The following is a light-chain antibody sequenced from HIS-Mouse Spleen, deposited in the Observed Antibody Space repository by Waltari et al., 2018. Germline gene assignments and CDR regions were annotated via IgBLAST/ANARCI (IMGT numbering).Light chain of an antibody. CDR3: YSTDSSGNHRV. CDR2: EDS. J-gene: IGLJ2*01. CDR1: ALPKKH. V-gene: IGLV3-10*01. Sequence: SYELTQPPSVSVSPGQTARITCSGDALPKKHASWYQQKSGQAPGLVIYEDSKRPSGIPERFSGSSSGTMATLTISGAQVEDEADYYCYSTDSSGNHRVFGGGTKLTVL.